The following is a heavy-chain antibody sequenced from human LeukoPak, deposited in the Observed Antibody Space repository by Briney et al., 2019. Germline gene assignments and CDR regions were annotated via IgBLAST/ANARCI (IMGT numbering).Heavy chain of an antibody. CDR1: GFTFSSYS. Sequence: PGGSLRLSCAASGFTFSSYSMNWVRQAPGKGLEWVSSISSSSSYIYYADSVKGRFTISRDNAKNSLYLQMNSLRAEDTAVYYCARGDSSSSAWGYWGQGTLVTVSS. CDR2: ISSSSSYI. V-gene: IGHV3-21*01. D-gene: IGHD6-6*01. CDR3: ARGDSSSSAWGY. J-gene: IGHJ4*02.